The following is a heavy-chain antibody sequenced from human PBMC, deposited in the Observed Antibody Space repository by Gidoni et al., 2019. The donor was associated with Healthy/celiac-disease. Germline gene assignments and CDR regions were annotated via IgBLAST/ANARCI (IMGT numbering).Heavy chain of an antibody. CDR1: VFTFICYS. Sequence: EVHLVESVGGLVKPGWSLRLSCAASVFTFICYSMNWVRQAPGKGLEWVSSISSSSSYIYYADSVKGRFTISRDNAKNSLYLQMNSLRAEDTAVYYCARDFGSDYYDSSGSFDYWGQGTLVTVSS. V-gene: IGHV3-21*01. CDR3: ARDFGSDYYDSSGSFDY. J-gene: IGHJ4*02. CDR2: ISSSSSYI. D-gene: IGHD3-22*01.